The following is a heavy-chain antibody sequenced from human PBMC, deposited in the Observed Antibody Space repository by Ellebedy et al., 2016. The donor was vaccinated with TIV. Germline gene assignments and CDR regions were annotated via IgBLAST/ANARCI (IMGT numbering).Heavy chain of an antibody. J-gene: IGHJ4*02. V-gene: IGHV4-30-2*01. Sequence: SETLSLXXAVSGGSITSGIYAWTWIRQPPGKGLEWIGFIYQSGSTYYNPSLKSRVNISIDNSKNQFSLRLSSVTAADTAVYYCVRGGWTDYYDYSGFEERVEIFDFWGRGTLVTVSS. CDR1: GGSITSGIYA. D-gene: IGHD3-22*01. CDR3: VRGGWTDYYDYSGFEERVEIFDF. CDR2: IYQSGST.